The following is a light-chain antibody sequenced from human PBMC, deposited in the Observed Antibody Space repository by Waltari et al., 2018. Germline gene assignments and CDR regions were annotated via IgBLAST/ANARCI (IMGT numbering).Light chain of an antibody. Sequence: QSALTQPASVSGSLGQPITISCTGANSDVGTYNLVSWYQQHPGKAPKLMIYEGSKRPSGVSNRFSGSQSGNTASLTLSGLQAEDDGDYYCCSYAGSSTYVLFGGGTKLTVL. J-gene: IGLJ2*01. V-gene: IGLV2-23*01. CDR3: CSYAGSSTYVL. CDR1: NSDVGTYNL. CDR2: EGS.